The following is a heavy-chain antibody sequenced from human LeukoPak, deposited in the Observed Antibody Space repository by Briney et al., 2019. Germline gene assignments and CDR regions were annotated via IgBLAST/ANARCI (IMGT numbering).Heavy chain of an antibody. V-gene: IGHV3-33*06. D-gene: IGHD6-19*01. CDR1: GFTFGSYG. J-gene: IGHJ4*02. CDR2: IWYDGSNK. CDR3: AKDRGYSSGWFDY. Sequence: PGGSLRLSCAASGFTFGSYGMHWVRQAPGKGLEWVAVIWYDGSNKYYADSVKGRFTISRDNSKNTLYLQMNSLRAEDTAVYYCAKDRGYSSGWFDYWGQGTLVTVSS.